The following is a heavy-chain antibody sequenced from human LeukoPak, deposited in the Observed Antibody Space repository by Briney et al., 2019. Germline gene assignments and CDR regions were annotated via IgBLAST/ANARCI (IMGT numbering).Heavy chain of an antibody. CDR3: ARASGSYPRYFDY. D-gene: IGHD1-26*01. Sequence: GGSLRLSCAASGSTFSSYALHWVRQAPGKGLEWVVFISYDGSNKYYADSVKGRFTISRDNSKNTLFLQMNSLRAEDTAVYYCARASGSYPRYFDYWGQGTLVTVSS. CDR1: GSTFSSYA. J-gene: IGHJ4*02. V-gene: IGHV3-30*04. CDR2: ISYDGSNK.